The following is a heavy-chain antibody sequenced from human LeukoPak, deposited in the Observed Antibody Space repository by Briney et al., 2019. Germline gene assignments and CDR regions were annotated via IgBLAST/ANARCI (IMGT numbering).Heavy chain of an antibody. Sequence: SQTLSLTCTVSGGSGESVSSGSYYWSWIRQPAGKGLEWIGRIDTGGGTKYNPSLKSRLTISRDTSKNQFSLKLTSVTAADTAVYYCARYCSSSSCYSDAFDYWGRGSLVTVSS. D-gene: IGHD2-2*01. CDR3: ARYCSSSSCYSDAFDY. CDR2: IDTGGGT. V-gene: IGHV4-61*02. J-gene: IGHJ4*02. CDR1: GGSGESVSSGSYY.